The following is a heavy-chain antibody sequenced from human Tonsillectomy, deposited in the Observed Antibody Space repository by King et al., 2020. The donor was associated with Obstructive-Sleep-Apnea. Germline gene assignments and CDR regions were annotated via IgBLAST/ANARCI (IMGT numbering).Heavy chain of an antibody. D-gene: IGHD6-13*01. CDR3: ANPTAAAGRRAFDI. CDR1: GVSISRSSFY. CDR2: VYYSGTT. Sequence: LQLQESGPGLVKPSETLSLTCTVSGVSISRSSFYWGWIRQPPGKGLEWIGSVYYSGTTYYNPSLKSRVTISADTSKNQLSLNLTSVTAADTAVYFCANPTAAAGRRAFDIWGQGTVVTVSS. J-gene: IGHJ3*02. V-gene: IGHV4-39*07.